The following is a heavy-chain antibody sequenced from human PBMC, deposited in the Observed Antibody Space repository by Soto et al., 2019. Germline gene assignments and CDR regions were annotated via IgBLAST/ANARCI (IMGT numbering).Heavy chain of an antibody. D-gene: IGHD1-26*01. CDR1: GGSISDYY. CDR3: ARQSGGYYYYDMDV. CDR2: IYYSGTT. J-gene: IGHJ6*02. Sequence: PSETLSLTCTVSGGSISDYYWSWIRQPPGKGLEWIGYIYYSGTTNYSPSLKSRVTISVDTSKNQFSLELSSVTAADSAIYYCARQSGGYYYYDMDVWGQGTTVTVSS. V-gene: IGHV4-59*08.